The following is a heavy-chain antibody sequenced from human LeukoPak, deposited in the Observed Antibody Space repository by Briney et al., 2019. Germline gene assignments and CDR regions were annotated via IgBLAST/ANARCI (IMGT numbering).Heavy chain of an antibody. CDR2: IIPIFGTA. CDR3: ARALANLVPAAIVAPHNWFDP. J-gene: IGHJ5*02. V-gene: IGHV1-69*05. CDR1: GGTFSSYA. D-gene: IGHD2-2*01. Sequence: GSSVKVSCKASGGTFSSYAISWVRQAPGQGLEWMGGIIPIFGTANYAQKFQGRVTITTDESTSTAYMELSSLRSEDTAVYYCARALANLVPAAIVAPHNWFDPWGQGTLVTVSS.